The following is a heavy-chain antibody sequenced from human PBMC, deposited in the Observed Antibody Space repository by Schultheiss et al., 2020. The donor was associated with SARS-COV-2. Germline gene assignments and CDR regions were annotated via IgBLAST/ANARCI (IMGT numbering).Heavy chain of an antibody. D-gene: IGHD1-7*01. J-gene: IGHJ4*02. CDR1: GFTFSSYA. CDR2: ISSTGAST. CDR3: AKEKLNYFDY. V-gene: IGHV3-23*01. Sequence: GGSLRLSCAASGFTFSSYAMSWVRQAPGKGLEWVSAISSTGASTYYADSVKGRFTVSRDNSKNTLYLQMNSLRAEDTAVYYCAKEKLNYFDYWGQGILVTVSS.